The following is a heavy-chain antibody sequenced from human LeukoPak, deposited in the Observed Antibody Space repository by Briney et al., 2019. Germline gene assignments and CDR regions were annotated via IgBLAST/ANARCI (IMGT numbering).Heavy chain of an antibody. J-gene: IGHJ3*02. V-gene: IGHV1-18*01. D-gene: IGHD5-18*01. CDR3: AAGYSYGNDAFDI. CDR1: GYTFTSYG. Sequence: ASVKVSCKASGYTFTSYGINWVRQAPGQGLEWMGWISAYNGNTNYAQKLQGRVTMTTDTSTSTAYMELRSLRSDGTAVYYCAAGYSYGNDAFDIWGQGTMVTVSS. CDR2: ISAYNGNT.